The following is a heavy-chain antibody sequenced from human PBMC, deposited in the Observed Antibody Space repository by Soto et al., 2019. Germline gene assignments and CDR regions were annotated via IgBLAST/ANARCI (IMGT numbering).Heavy chain of an antibody. CDR1: GYTFTGYA. J-gene: IGHJ4*02. D-gene: IGHD6-19*01. Sequence: QVQLVQSGAEEKKPGASVKVSCKASGYTFTGYAMHWVRQAPGQRLEWMGWINAGNGNTKYSQKFQDRVTITRDTSARTDYMELSSLRSEDTDVYYCARAVAVPADFDYWGQGTLVTVSS. V-gene: IGHV1-3*05. CDR3: ARAVAVPADFDY. CDR2: INAGNGNT.